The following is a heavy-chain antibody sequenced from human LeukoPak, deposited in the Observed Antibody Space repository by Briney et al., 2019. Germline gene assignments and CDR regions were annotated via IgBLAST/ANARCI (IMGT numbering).Heavy chain of an antibody. V-gene: IGHV3-48*01. CDR1: GFTLSNAW. CDR2: ISSSGNTI. CDR3: ARDLPWNHQNSAEYFHH. Sequence: PGGSLRLSRAASGFTLSNAWMSCVREAPGKGLEWISYISSSGNTIYYGDSVKGRFTISRDSARNSLYLQMNSLRAEDTAVYYCARDLPWNHQNSAEYFHHWGQGTLLIVSS. J-gene: IGHJ1*01. D-gene: IGHD1-1*01.